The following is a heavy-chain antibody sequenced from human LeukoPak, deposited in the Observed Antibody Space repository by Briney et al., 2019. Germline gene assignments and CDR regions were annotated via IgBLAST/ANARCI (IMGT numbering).Heavy chain of an antibody. J-gene: IGHJ4*02. CDR2: IYYSGST. CDR3: ARLEAAATYYFDY. D-gene: IGHD6-13*01. Sequence: PSETLSLTCTVSGGSISSSSYYWSWIRQPPGKGLEWIGYIYYSGSTNYNPSLKSRVTISVDTSKNQFSLKLSSVTAADTAVYYCARLEAAATYYFDYWGQGTLVTVSS. V-gene: IGHV4-61*05. CDR1: GGSISSSSYY.